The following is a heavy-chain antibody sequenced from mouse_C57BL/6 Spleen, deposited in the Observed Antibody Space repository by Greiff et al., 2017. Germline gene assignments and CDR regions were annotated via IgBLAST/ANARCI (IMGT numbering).Heavy chain of an antibody. CDR1: GYSITSGYY. CDR3: ARERDYGSSYDY. D-gene: IGHD1-1*01. V-gene: IGHV3-6*01. J-gene: IGHJ2*01. Sequence: VQLQQSGPGLVKPSQSLSLTCSVTGYSITSGYYWNWIRQFPGNKLEWMGYISYDGSNNYNPSLKNRISITRDTSKNQFFLKLNSVTTEDTATYYCARERDYGSSYDYWGQGTTLTVSS. CDR2: ISYDGSN.